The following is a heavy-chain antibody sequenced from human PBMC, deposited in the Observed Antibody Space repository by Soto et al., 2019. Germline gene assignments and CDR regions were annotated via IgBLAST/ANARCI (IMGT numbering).Heavy chain of an antibody. V-gene: IGHV3-30*03. CDR3: ALGIDY. Sequence: QVQLVESGGGVVQPGRSLRLSCAASGFTFSSYGMHWVRQAPGKGLEWVAVISYDGSNKYYADSVKGRFTISRDNSKNTLYLQMNSLRAEDTAVYYCALGIDYWGQGTLVTVSS. J-gene: IGHJ4*02. D-gene: IGHD1-26*01. CDR2: ISYDGSNK. CDR1: GFTFSSYG.